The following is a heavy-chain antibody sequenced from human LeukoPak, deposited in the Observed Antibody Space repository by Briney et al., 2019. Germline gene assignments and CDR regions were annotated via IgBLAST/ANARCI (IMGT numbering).Heavy chain of an antibody. D-gene: IGHD6-19*01. Sequence: SETQSLTCTVSGGSISSSSYYWGWIRQPPGKGLEWIGSLSYRGDTYYNPSLRSRLTISVDTSESHFSLNLTSLAAADTAVYYCARQVYSGGWYGPFDYWGQGTLVTVSS. V-gene: IGHV4-39*01. CDR2: LSYRGDT. J-gene: IGHJ4*02. CDR3: ARQVYSGGWYGPFDY. CDR1: GGSISSSSYY.